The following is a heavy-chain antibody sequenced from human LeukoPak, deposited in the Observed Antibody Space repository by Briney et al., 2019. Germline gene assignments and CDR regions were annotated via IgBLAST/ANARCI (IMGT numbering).Heavy chain of an antibody. D-gene: IGHD3-16*02. CDR1: GGSFSGYY. CDR2: INHSGST. CDR3: ARVTPYDYVWGSYRHHFDY. Sequence: KPSGTLSLTCAVYGGSFSGYYWSWIRQPPGKGLEWIGEINHSGSTNYNPSLKSRVTISVDTSKNQFSLKLSSVTAADTAVYYCARVTPYDYVWGSYRHHFDYWGQGTLVTVSS. V-gene: IGHV4-34*01. J-gene: IGHJ4*02.